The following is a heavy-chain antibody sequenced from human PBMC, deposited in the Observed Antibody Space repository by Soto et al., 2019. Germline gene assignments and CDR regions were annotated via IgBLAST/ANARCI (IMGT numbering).Heavy chain of an antibody. V-gene: IGHV3-43D*04. J-gene: IGHJ4*02. CDR2: ISWDGGST. CDR3: AKEYRRRDRRQGVHY. D-gene: IGHD3-10*01. CDR1: GFTFDDYA. Sequence: GGSLRLSCAASGFTFDDYAMHWVRQAPGKGLEWVSLISWDGGSTYYADSVKGRFTISRDNSKNSLYLQMNSLRAEDTALYYCAKEYRRRDRRQGVHYWGQGPLLTLSS.